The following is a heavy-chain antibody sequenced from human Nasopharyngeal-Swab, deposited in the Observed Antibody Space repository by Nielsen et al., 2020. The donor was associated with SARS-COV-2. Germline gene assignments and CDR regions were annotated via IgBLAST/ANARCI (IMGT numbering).Heavy chain of an antibody. J-gene: IGHJ4*02. CDR3: ARGCDTDCFRVDS. Sequence: GGSLRLSCVAFGFSLNRYAMIWVRQAPGKGLEWVSGISASGRATYYADSVEGRLTISRDNSRNTLSLQMNNLRAEDTATYYCARGCDTDCFRVDSWGKGTLVTVSS. V-gene: IGHV3-23*01. CDR2: ISASGRAT. CDR1: GFSLNRYA. D-gene: IGHD2-21*02.